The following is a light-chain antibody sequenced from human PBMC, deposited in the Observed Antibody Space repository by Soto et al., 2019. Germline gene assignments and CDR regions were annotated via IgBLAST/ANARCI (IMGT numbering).Light chain of an antibody. CDR2: GAS. J-gene: IGKJ1*01. CDR3: QQYNNWPRT. CDR1: HSVSSN. Sequence: EIVMTQSPATLSVSPGERATLSSRASHSVSSNLAWYQQKPGQAPRLLIYGASTRATGIPARFSGSGSGTEFTLTISSLQSEDFAVYYCQQYNNWPRTFGQGTKVEIK. V-gene: IGKV3-15*01.